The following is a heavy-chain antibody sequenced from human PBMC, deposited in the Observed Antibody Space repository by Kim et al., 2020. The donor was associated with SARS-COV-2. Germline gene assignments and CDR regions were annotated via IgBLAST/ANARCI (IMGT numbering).Heavy chain of an antibody. D-gene: IGHD3-9*01. Sequence: TRYAQKFQGRVTMTRDTSTSTVYMELSSLRSEDTAVYYCARGITYDINDYWGQGTLVTVSS. J-gene: IGHJ4*02. CDR3: ARGITYDINDY. V-gene: IGHV1-46*01. CDR2: T.